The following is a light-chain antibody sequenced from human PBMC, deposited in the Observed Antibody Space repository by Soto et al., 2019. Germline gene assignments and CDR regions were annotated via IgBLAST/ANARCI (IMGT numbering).Light chain of an antibody. CDR1: SSDVGGYNY. Sequence: QSVLTQPASVSGAPGQSIAIFCTDNSSDVGGYNYVSWYQHHPGKAPKLMIYDVSNRPSGVSNRFSGSKSGNTASLTISGLQPEDEADYYCCSYTTSNTRQIVFVTGTKVTVL. CDR2: DVS. V-gene: IGLV2-14*03. CDR3: CSYTTSNTRQIV. J-gene: IGLJ1*01.